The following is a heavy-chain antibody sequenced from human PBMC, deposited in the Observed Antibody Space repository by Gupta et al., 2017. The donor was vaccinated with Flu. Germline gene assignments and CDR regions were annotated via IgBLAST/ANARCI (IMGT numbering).Heavy chain of an antibody. CDR3: VREGEDPTLGSFDY. J-gene: IGHJ4*02. D-gene: IGHD3-10*01. CDR1: RYY. CDR2: IDPNSGVT. V-gene: IGHV1-2*06. Sequence: RYYLHGVRQTPGQGLEWMGRIDPNSGVTKFSQKLQGRVSMTRDMSTNTFYMEVSSLRSDDTAVYYCVREGEDPTLGSFDYWGQGTLVTVSS.